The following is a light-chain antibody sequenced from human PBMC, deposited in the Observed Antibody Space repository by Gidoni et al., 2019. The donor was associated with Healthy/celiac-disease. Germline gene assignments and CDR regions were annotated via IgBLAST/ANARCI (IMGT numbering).Light chain of an antibody. V-gene: IGLV3-1*01. J-gene: IGLJ2*01. Sequence: YEQTQPPSVSVSPGQTASITCSGDKLGDKYACWYQQKPGQSPVLVIYQDSKRPSGIPERFSGSNSGNTATLTISGTQAMDEADYYCQAWDSSTVVFGGGTKLTVL. CDR1: KLGDKY. CDR2: QDS. CDR3: QAWDSSTVV.